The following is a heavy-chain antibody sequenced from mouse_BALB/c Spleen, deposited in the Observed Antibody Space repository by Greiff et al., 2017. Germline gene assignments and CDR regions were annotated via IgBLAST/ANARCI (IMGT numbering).Heavy chain of an antibody. D-gene: IGHD3-1*01. V-gene: IGHV1S34*01. CDR1: GYSFTGYY. J-gene: IGHJ3*01. CDR2: ISCYNGAT. CDR3: ARQLGRVLAY. Sequence: LVQTGASVKISCKASGYSFTGYYMPWVQQSPGKSLEWIGYISCYNGATSYNQKFKGKATFTVDTSSSTAYMQFNSLTSEDSAVYYCARQLGRVLAYWGQGTLVTVSA.